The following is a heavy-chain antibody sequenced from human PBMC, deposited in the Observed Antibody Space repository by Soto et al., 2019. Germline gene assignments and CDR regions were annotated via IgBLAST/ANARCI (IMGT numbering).Heavy chain of an antibody. CDR1: GGSISSGGYS. J-gene: IGHJ2*01. V-gene: IGHV4-30-2*01. CDR2: IYHSGST. D-gene: IGHD2-2*01. CDR3: ASGPWYCISTSCFMDWYFDL. Sequence: QLQLQEYGSGLVKPSQTLSLTCAVSGGSISSGGYSWSWIRQPPGKGLEWIGYIYHSGSTYYNPSLKSRVTISVDRSKNQFSLKLSSVTAADTAVYYCASGPWYCISTSCFMDWYFDLWGRGTLVTVSS.